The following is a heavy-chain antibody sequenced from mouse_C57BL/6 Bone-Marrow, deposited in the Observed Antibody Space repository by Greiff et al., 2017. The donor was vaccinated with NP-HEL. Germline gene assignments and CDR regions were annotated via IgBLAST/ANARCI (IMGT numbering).Heavy chain of an antibody. Sequence: QVQLQQSGTELVKPGASVKLSCKASGYTFTSYWMHWVKQRPGQGLEWIGNINPSNGGTNYNEKFKSKATLTVDKSSSTAYMQLSSLTSEDSAVYYCARLSTIVTTSYFDYWGQGTTLTVSS. CDR2: INPSNGGT. CDR3: ARLSTIVTTSYFDY. CDR1: GYTFTSYW. V-gene: IGHV1-53*01. J-gene: IGHJ2*01. D-gene: IGHD2-5*01.